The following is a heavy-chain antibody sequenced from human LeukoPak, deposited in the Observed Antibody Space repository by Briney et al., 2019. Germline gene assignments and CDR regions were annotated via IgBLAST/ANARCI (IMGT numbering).Heavy chain of an antibody. CDR1: GYSISSSNW. Sequence: SDTLSLTCAVSGYSISSSNWWGWIRQPPGKGLEWIGYIYYSRSIYYNPSLKSRVTMSVDTSKNQFSLKLSSVTAVDTAVYYCAKTISRSQTVYGMDVWGQGTTVNVSS. V-gene: IGHV4-28*05. D-gene: IGHD1-14*01. CDR3: AKTISRSQTVYGMDV. J-gene: IGHJ6*02. CDR2: IYYSRSI.